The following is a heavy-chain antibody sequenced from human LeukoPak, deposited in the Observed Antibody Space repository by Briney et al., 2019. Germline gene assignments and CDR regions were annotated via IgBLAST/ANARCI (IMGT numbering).Heavy chain of an antibody. V-gene: IGHV3-11*03. Sequence: GGSLRLSCAASGFTFSDYYMNWIRQAPGKGLEWVSYISSSTSHTKYADSVKGRFTISRDNSKDTVYLQMNSLRVDDTAVYYCAKSNREQLVRSYGLDVWGQGTTVTVSS. D-gene: IGHD6-13*01. J-gene: IGHJ6*02. CDR1: GFTFSDYY. CDR2: ISSSTSHT. CDR3: AKSNREQLVRSYGLDV.